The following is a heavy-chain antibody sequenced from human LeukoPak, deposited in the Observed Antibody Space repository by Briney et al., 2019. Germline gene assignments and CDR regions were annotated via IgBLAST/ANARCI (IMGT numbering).Heavy chain of an antibody. V-gene: IGHV4-31*03. J-gene: IGHJ5*02. CDR1: GGSISSGGYY. D-gene: IGHD3-3*01. CDR3: AAYYDFWSGYYGGYWFDP. CDR2: IYYSGST. Sequence: PSETLSLTCTVTGGSISSGGYYWSWLRQHPGKGLEWIGYIYYSGSTYYNPSLKSRVTISVDTSKNQFSLKLSSVTAADTAVYYCAAYYDFWSGYYGGYWFDPWGQGTLVTVSS.